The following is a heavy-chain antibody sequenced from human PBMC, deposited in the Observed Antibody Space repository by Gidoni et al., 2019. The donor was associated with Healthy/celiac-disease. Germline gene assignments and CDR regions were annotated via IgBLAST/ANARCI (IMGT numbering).Heavy chain of an antibody. CDR3: ARDGPVLLWFGELFGD. CDR2: TI. Sequence: TIYGVDSVKGRFTISRDNAKNSLYLQMNSLRAEDTAVYYCARDGPVLLWFGELFGDWGQGTLVTVSS. J-gene: IGHJ4*02. V-gene: IGHV3-48*04. D-gene: IGHD3-10*01.